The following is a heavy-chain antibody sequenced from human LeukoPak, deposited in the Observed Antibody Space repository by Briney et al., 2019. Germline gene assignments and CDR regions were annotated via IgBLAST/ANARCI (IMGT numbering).Heavy chain of an antibody. CDR3: AKLTGGELLVY. D-gene: IGHD2-8*02. CDR1: GFTFDDYG. Sequence: GGSLRLSCAASGFTFDDYGMSWARQAPGKGLEWVSGINWNGGSTGYADSVKGRFTISRDNSKNTLYLQMNSLRAEDTAVYYCAKLTGGELLVYWGQGTLVTVSS. V-gene: IGHV3-20*04. CDR2: INWNGGST. J-gene: IGHJ4*02.